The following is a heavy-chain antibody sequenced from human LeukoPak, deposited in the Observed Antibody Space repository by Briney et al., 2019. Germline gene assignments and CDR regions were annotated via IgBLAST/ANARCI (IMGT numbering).Heavy chain of an antibody. Sequence: SETLSLTCTVSGGSIITYYWSWIRQPPGKRLEWIGYMYYTGTTNYNPSLKSRVTISVDTSKNQFSLKLSSVTAADTAVYYCARGKTSVDPWGQGTLVTVSS. CDR2: MYYTGTT. CDR1: GGSIITYY. D-gene: IGHD4-17*01. J-gene: IGHJ5*02. CDR3: ARGKTSVDP. V-gene: IGHV4-59*01.